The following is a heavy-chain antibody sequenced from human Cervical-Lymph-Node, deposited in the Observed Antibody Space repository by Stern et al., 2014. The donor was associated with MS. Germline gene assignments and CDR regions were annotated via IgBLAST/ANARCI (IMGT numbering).Heavy chain of an antibody. V-gene: IGHV3-30*03. D-gene: IGHD2-21*02. CDR2: TAYDGSNK. CDR1: GFIFRSYG. CDR3: VRGVTAGSTGNPPDQ. J-gene: IGHJ5*02. Sequence: VHRGASWGGVVQPGRSLRLSCAASGFIFRSYGLHWIREAPAKGLEWGSVTAYDGSNKFYADSVKGRFTISRDNSKNTLYLQMNSLRAEDTAVYYCVRGVTAGSTGNPPDQWGEGTLVTVSS.